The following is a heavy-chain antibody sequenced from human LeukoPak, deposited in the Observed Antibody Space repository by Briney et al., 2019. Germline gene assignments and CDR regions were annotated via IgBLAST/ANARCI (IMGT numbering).Heavy chain of an antibody. CDR1: GYTFTSYY. CDR3: ARGCGYDLGVDY. D-gene: IGHD5-12*01. Sequence: ASVKVSCKASGYTFTSYYMHWVRHAPGQGLEWMGWINPNSGGTNYAQKFQGRVTMTRDTSISTAYMELSRLRSDDTAVYYCARGCGYDLGVDYWGQGTLVTVSS. CDR2: INPNSGGT. J-gene: IGHJ4*02. V-gene: IGHV1-2*02.